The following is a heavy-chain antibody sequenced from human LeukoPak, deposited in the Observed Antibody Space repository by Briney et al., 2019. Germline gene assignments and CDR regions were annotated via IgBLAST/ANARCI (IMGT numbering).Heavy chain of an antibody. CDR3: ARGWDSSSNWFDP. V-gene: IGHV1-69*04. Sequence: SVKVSCKASGGTFSTYAIGWVRQAPGQGLEWVGRIVPILGTANYAQNSQGRVTITADRSTTTAYMELSSLRSEDTAVYYCARGWDSSSNWFDPWGQGTLVTVSS. CDR1: GGTFSTYA. J-gene: IGHJ5*02. CDR2: IVPILGTA. D-gene: IGHD6-6*01.